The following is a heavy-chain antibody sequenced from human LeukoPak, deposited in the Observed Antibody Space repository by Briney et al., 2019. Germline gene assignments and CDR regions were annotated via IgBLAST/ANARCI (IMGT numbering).Heavy chain of an antibody. CDR2: ISRSGSDI. D-gene: IGHD3-22*01. V-gene: IGHV3-48*03. CDR1: GFTFNSYE. Sequence: GGSLRLSCAASGFTFNSYEMNWVRQAPGKGLEWVSYISRSGSDIYYADSVKGRFTISRDNAKNSLYLQMNSLRAEDTAVYYCARVGTKSSGSGYDFAVGFDYWGQGTQVTVSS. CDR3: ARVGTKSSGSGYDFAVGFDY. J-gene: IGHJ4*02.